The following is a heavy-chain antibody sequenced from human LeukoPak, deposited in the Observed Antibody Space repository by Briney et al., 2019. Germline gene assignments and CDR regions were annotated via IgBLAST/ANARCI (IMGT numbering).Heavy chain of an antibody. CDR3: AREGYRGAWFDP. J-gene: IGHJ5*02. CDR2: IYHSGST. Sequence: PSETLSLTCAVSGASISSSNWWSWVRQTPGKGLEWLAEIYHSGSTNYNPSLKSRVTISVDKSKNQFSLKLASVTAADTAVYFCAREGYRGAWFDPWGQGTLVLVSS. V-gene: IGHV4-4*02. CDR1: GASISSSNW. D-gene: IGHD3-10*01.